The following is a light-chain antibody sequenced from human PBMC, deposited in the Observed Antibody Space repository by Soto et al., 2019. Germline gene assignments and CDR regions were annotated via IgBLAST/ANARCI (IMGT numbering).Light chain of an antibody. J-gene: IGKJ5*01. Sequence: DIQMTQSPSSLSASVGDRVTITCRASQSISNYLNWYQQKPGKVPKLLIYAASSLQSGVPSMFSGSGYGTDFTLTISSLQPEDFASYYCQQSYSTPLVTFGQGTRLEIK. CDR3: QQSYSTPLVT. CDR1: QSISNY. V-gene: IGKV1-39*01. CDR2: AAS.